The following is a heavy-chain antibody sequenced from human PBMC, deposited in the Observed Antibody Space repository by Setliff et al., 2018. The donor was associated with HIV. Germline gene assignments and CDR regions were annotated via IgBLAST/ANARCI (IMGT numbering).Heavy chain of an antibody. D-gene: IGHD3-10*01. Sequence: SETLSLTCNVSGGSFRSGSYFWSWIRQHAGKGLEWIGHIYTTGSTNYNTSFNNRVAISIDTSKNQLSLKVRFVTAADTAVYYCATGENYFGSGIPSVHYYMDVWGKGTTVTVSS. CDR1: GGSFRSGSYF. V-gene: IGHV4-61*09. J-gene: IGHJ6*03. CDR2: IYTTGST. CDR3: ATGENYFGSGIPSVHYYMDV.